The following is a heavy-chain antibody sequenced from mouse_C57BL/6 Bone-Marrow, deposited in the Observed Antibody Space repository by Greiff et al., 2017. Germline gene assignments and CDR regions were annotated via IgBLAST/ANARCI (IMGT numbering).Heavy chain of an antibody. CDR1: GFTFTDYY. V-gene: IGHV7-3*01. D-gene: IGHD2-3*01. J-gene: IGHJ2*01. CDR2: IRNKANGYTT. CDR3: ARYDDGYYEGY. Sequence: EVKVVESGGGLVQPGGSLSLSCAASGFTFTDYYMSWVRQPPGKALEWLGFIRNKANGYTTEYSASVKGRFTISRDNSQSILYLQMNALRAEDSATYYCARYDDGYYEGYWGQGTTLTVSS.